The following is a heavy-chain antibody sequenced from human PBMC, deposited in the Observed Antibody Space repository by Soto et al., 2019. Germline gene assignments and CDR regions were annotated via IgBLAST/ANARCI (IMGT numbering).Heavy chain of an antibody. Sequence: QVQLVQSVTELRKPGASVKLSCQASGYIFTKYYIAWVRQAPGHGLEWMGMINGYDGKANYGQDFRGRVIMTTDTSTNTASLDLRSLPSDDTGVYCCVRWVGFFGAGGVEWGQGTLVSVSS. CDR3: VRWVGFFGAGGVE. CDR1: GYIFTKYY. J-gene: IGHJ4*02. CDR2: INGYDGKA. D-gene: IGHD3-16*01. V-gene: IGHV1-18*01.